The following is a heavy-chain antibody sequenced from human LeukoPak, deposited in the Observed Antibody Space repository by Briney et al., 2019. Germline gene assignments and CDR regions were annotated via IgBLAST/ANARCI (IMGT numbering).Heavy chain of an antibody. D-gene: IGHD1-26*01. V-gene: IGHV3-7*03. J-gene: IGHJ4*02. CDR3: AADRTDSGSIGGY. CDR2: IKQDGSEK. Sequence: PGGSLRLSCAASGFTFSSYWMSWVRQAPGKGLEWVANIKQDGSEKYYVDSVKGRFTISRDNAKNSLYLQMNSLRAEDTAVYYCAADRTDSGSIGGYWGQGTLVTVSS. CDR1: GFTFSSYW.